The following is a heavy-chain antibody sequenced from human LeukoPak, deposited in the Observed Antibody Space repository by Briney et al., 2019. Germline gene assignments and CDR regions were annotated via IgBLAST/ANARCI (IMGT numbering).Heavy chain of an antibody. J-gene: IGHJ4*02. V-gene: IGHV4-61*01. CDR1: GGSVSSGSYY. CDR2: IYYSGST. D-gene: IGHD4-17*01. Sequence: SEILSLTCTVSGGSVSSGSYYWSWIRQPPGKGLEWIGYIYYSGSTNYNPSLKSRVTISVDTSKNQFSLKLSSVTAADTAVYYCARTAVTMIGYFDYWGQGTLVTVSS. CDR3: ARTAVTMIGYFDY.